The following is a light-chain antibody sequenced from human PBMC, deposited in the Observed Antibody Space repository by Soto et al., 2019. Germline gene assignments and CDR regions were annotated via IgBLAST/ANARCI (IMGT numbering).Light chain of an antibody. CDR3: AAWDDSLSVVV. V-gene: IGLV1-47*01. J-gene: IGLJ2*01. CDR2: RNN. CDR1: SSNIGSNY. Sequence: QSVLTQPPSASGTPEQRVTISCSGSSSNIGSNYVYWYQQLPGTAPKLLIYRNNQRSSGVPDRSSGSKSGTSASLAISGLRSEDEADYYCAAWDDSLSVVVFGGGTKLTVL.